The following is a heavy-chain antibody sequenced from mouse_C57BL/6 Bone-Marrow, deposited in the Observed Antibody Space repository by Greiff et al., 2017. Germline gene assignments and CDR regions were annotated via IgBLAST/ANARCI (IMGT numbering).Heavy chain of an antibody. CDR2: IYPGDGDT. Sequence: VKLMESGAELVKPGASVKISCKASGYAFSSYWMNWVKQRPGKGLEWIGQIYPGDGDTNYNGKFKGKATLTADKSSSTAYMQLSSLTSEDSAVYFCARLGIYYDYDGYAMDYWGQGTSVTVSS. J-gene: IGHJ4*01. CDR1: GYAFSSYW. V-gene: IGHV1-80*01. D-gene: IGHD2-4*01. CDR3: ARLGIYYDYDGYAMDY.